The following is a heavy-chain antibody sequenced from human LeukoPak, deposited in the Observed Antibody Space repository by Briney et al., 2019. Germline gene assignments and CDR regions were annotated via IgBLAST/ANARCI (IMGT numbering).Heavy chain of an antibody. D-gene: IGHD1-7*01. J-gene: IGHJ6*03. V-gene: IGHV4-34*01. CDR3: ARAYNWNYANYYYYMDV. CDR2: INHSGST. Sequence: PSETLSLTCAVYGGSFSGYYWSWIRQPPGKGLEWIGEINHSGSTNYNPSLKSRVTISVDTSKNQFSLKLSSVTAADTAVYYCARAYNWNYANYYYYMDVRGKGTTVTVSS. CDR1: GGSFSGYY.